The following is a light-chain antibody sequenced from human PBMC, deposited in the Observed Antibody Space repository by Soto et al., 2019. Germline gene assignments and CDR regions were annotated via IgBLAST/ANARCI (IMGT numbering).Light chain of an antibody. CDR3: QQFSSYPLT. V-gene: IGKV1-39*01. CDR2: AAS. Sequence: DIQMTQSASSLSASVGDRVTITCRASQSISNYLNWYQQKPGKAPNLLIHAASSLQSGVPPRFSGSGSGTDFTLTISRLEPEDFAVYYCQQFSSYPLTFGGGTKVDIK. J-gene: IGKJ4*01. CDR1: QSISNY.